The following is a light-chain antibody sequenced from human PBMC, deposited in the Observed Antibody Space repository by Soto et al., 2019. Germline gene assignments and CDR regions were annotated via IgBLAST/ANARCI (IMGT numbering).Light chain of an antibody. CDR3: QQYNSYPVT. CDR2: KAS. J-gene: IGKJ4*01. CDR1: QSITNW. Sequence: DIQMTQSPSTLSASVGDRVTITCRASQSITNWLAWYQQKPGKAPKFLIYKASNLESGVPSRFSGSGSGTEFTLTISSLQHDDFATYYCQQYNSYPVTFGGGTKVDIK. V-gene: IGKV1-5*03.